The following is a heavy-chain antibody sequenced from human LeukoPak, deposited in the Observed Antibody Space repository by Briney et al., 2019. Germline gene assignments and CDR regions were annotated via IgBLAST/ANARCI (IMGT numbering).Heavy chain of an antibody. CDR2: IYTSGST. Sequence: SQTLSLTCTVSGGSISSGSYYWSWIRQPAGKGLEWIGRIYTSGSTNYNPSLKSRVTISVDTSKNQFSLKLSSVTAADTAVYYCARVVTSYYYGSGSYGGNYFDYWGQGTLVTVSS. CDR3: ARVVTSYYYGSGSYGGNYFDY. CDR1: GGSISSGSYY. D-gene: IGHD3-10*01. J-gene: IGHJ4*02. V-gene: IGHV4-61*02.